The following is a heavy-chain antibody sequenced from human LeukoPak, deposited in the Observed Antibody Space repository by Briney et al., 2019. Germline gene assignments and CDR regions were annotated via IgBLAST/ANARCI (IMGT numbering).Heavy chain of an antibody. CDR3: ARVSRDGYYLFVY. CDR2: INPSGGST. CDR1: GYIIATYY. Sequence: ASVKVSCKASGYIIATYYIDWVRQAPGQGLEWMGRINPSGGSTNYARQFQDRVTMTSDTSTTTVYMELSSLRSEDTAVYFCARVSRDGYYLFVYWGQGTLVTVSS. D-gene: IGHD5-24*01. V-gene: IGHV1-46*01. J-gene: IGHJ4*02.